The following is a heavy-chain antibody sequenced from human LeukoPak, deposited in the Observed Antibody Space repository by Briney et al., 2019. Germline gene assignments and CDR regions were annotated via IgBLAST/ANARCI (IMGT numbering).Heavy chain of an antibody. CDR3: ARDLFGLRKLNAFDI. J-gene: IGHJ3*02. CDR1: GFTFSIYW. D-gene: IGHD3-3*01. CDR2: ISSSGSTI. V-gene: IGHV3-48*04. Sequence: GGSLRLSCAASGFTFSIYWMSWVRQAPGKGLEWVSYISSSGSTIYYADSVKGRFTISRGNAKNSLYLQMNSLRAEDTAAYYCARDLFGLRKLNAFDIWGQGTMVTVSS.